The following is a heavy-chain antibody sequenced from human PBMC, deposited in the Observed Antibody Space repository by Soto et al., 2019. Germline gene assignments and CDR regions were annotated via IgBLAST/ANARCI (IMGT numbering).Heavy chain of an antibody. CDR2: TYYRSKWYN. Sequence: SQTLSLTCAISGDSVSSNSAAWNWIRQSPSRGLEWLGRTYYRSKWYNDYAVSVKSRITINPDTSKNQFSLQLNSVTPEDTAVYYCARDRASDSSGWYPYPGGVNYYYYGMDVWGQGTTVTVSS. CDR1: GDSVSSNSAA. CDR3: ARDRASDSSGWYPYPGGVNYYYYGMDV. J-gene: IGHJ6*02. V-gene: IGHV6-1*01. D-gene: IGHD6-19*01.